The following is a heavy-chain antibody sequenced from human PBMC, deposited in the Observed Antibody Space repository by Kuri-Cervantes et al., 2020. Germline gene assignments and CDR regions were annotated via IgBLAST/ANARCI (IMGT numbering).Heavy chain of an antibody. J-gene: IGHJ6*02. Sequence: ASVKVSCKDSGYTFTSYAMHWVRQAPGQRLEWMGWSNAGNGNTKYSQEFQGRVTITRDTSASTAYMELSSLRSEDMAVYYCARDKGYFSYYYYGMDVWGQGTTVTVSS. CDR2: SNAGNGNT. D-gene: IGHD3-3*01. CDR1: GYTFTSYA. CDR3: ARDKGYFSYYYYGMDV. V-gene: IGHV1-3*02.